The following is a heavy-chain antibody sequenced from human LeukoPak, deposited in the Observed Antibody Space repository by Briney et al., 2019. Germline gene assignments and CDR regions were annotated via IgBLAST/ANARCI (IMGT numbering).Heavy chain of an antibody. CDR1: GYTFTGYY. CDR2: INPNSGGT. Sequence: ASVKVSCKASGYTFTGYYMHWVRQAPGQGGEWMGWINPNSGGTNYAQKFQGRVTMTRDTSISTAYMELSRLRSDDTAVYYCARDLAKHTAMVNIAYWGQGTLVTVSS. J-gene: IGHJ4*02. D-gene: IGHD5-18*01. CDR3: ARDLAKHTAMVNIAY. V-gene: IGHV1-2*02.